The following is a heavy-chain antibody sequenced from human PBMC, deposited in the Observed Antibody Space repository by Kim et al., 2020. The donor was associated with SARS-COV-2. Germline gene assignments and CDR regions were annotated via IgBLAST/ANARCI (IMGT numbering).Heavy chain of an antibody. Sequence: GGSLRLSCAASGFTFITYAMTWVRQAPGKGLEWVSVVYSGGDSAYYAASVKGRFTISRDNSKNTLYLQMNSLRAEDTAVYYCVKSKGEAMFGYFDYWGQGTLVTVSS. V-gene: IGHV3-23*03. D-gene: IGHD3-10*02. CDR1: GFTFITYA. J-gene: IGHJ4*02. CDR2: VYSGGDSA. CDR3: VKSKGEAMFGYFDY.